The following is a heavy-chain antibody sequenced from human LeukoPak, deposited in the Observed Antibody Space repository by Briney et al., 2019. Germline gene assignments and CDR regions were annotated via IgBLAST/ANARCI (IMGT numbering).Heavy chain of an antibody. Sequence: SSGTLSLTCAVSGGSISSSNWWSWVRQPPGKGLEWIGEIYHSGSTNYNPSLKSRVTISVDKSKNQFSLKLSSVTAADTAVYYCARGGLAFPHPDSGSYYFDYWGQGTLVTVSS. J-gene: IGHJ4*02. CDR2: IYHSGST. CDR3: ARGGLAFPHPDSGSYYFDY. V-gene: IGHV4-4*02. D-gene: IGHD1-26*01. CDR1: GGSISSSNW.